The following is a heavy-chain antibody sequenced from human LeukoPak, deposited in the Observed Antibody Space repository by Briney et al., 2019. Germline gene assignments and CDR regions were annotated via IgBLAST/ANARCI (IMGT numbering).Heavy chain of an antibody. V-gene: IGHV3-49*04. CDR1: GFTFGDYA. J-gene: IGHJ1*01. CDR2: IRSKAYGGTT. D-gene: IGHD3-22*01. CDR3: TRDSLTYYYDSSGYYYWYFQH. Sequence: GGSLRLSCTASGFTFGDYAMSWVRQAPGKGLEWVGFIRSKAYGGTTEYAASVKGRFTISRDDSKSIAYPQMNSLKTENTAVYYCTRDSLTYYYDSSGYYYWYFQHWGQGTLVTVSS.